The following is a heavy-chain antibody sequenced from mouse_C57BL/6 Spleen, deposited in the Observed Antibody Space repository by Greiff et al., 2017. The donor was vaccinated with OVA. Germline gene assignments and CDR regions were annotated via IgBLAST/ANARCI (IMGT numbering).Heavy chain of an antibody. Sequence: EVQRVESGPGLVKPSQSLSLTCSVTGYSITSGYYWNWIRQFPGNKLEWMGYISYDGSNNYNPSLKNRISITRDTSKNQFFLKLNSVTTEDTATYYCAREDYGSSEDYWGQGTSVTVSS. CDR1: GYSITSGYY. V-gene: IGHV3-6*01. CDR3: AREDYGSSEDY. CDR2: ISYDGSN. D-gene: IGHD1-1*01. J-gene: IGHJ4*01.